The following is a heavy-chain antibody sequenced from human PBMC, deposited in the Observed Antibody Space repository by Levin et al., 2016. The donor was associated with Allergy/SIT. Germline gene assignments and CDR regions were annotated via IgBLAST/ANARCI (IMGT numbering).Heavy chain of an antibody. Sequence: ASVKVSCKASGYTFTDYYIHWERQAPGQGLEWMGWINPNSGDTNYAQKFQGRVTMTRDTSISTAYMELSSLRSDDTAVYYCATGQGSSGRTNYWYFDLWGRGTLVTVSS. CDR2: INPNSGDT. CDR3: ATGQGSSGRTNYWYFDL. CDR1: GYTFTDYY. D-gene: IGHD6-6*01. J-gene: IGHJ2*01. V-gene: IGHV1-2*02.